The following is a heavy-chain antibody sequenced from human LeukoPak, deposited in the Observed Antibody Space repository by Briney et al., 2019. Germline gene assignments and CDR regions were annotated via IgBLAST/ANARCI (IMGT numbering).Heavy chain of an antibody. D-gene: IGHD3-10*01. CDR1: GYTFTNYA. V-gene: IGHV7-4-1*02. J-gene: IGHJ4*02. Sequence: VASVKVSCKASGYTFTNYAMNWVRQAPGQGLEWMGWINTNTGNPTYAQGFTGRFVFSLDTSVSTAYLQISSLKTEDTAVYYCARELCVRGSGSYCPFDYWGQGTLVTVSS. CDR3: ARELCVRGSGSYCPFDY. CDR2: INTNTGNP.